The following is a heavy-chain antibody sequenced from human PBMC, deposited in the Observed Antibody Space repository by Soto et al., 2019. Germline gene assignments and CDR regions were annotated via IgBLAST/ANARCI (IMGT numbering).Heavy chain of an antibody. D-gene: IGHD2-2*01. Sequence: QVQLVQSGAEVKKPGASVKVSCKASGYTFTGYYMPWVRQAPGQGLEWMGWINPNSGGTNYAQKFQGRVTMTRDTSISTAYRELSRLRSDDTAVYYCARACLAPIELGYCSSTSRGSTRPWGRGTLVTVSS. CDR1: GYTFTGYY. J-gene: IGHJ2*01. CDR2: INPNSGGT. CDR3: ARACLAPIELGYCSSTSRGSTRP. V-gene: IGHV1-2*02.